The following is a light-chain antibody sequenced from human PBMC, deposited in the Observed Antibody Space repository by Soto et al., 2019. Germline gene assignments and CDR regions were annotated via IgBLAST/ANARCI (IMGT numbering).Light chain of an antibody. CDR2: KAS. CDR1: QTISSW. J-gene: IGKJ1*01. CDR3: QHYNIYSEA. Sequence: DIQMTQSPSTLSGSVGDRVTIXXLASQTISSWLAWYQQKPVKAPKLLVYKASTLKSGVPSRFSGSGSGTEFTLTISSLQPDDFATYYCQHYNIYSEAFGQGTKVDI. V-gene: IGKV1-5*03.